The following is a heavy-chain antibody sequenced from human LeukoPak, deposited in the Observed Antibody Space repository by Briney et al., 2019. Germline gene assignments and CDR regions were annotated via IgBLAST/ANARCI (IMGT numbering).Heavy chain of an antibody. V-gene: IGHV3-53*01. CDR1: GFSVSSNY. CDR3: AAHPSSAY. Sequence: TGGSLRLSCAASGFSVSSNYMSWVRQTPGKGLECVSLIYSGGNTYYADSVKGRFTISRDHSKNTLYLQMNTLRAEDTAVYYCAAHPSSAYGGRGTLVSVSS. J-gene: IGHJ4*02. CDR2: IYSGGNT. D-gene: IGHD6-6*01.